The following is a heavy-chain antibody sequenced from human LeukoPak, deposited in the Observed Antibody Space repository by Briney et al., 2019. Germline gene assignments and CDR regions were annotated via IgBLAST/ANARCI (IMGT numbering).Heavy chain of an antibody. D-gene: IGHD3-10*01. CDR2: IYYTGST. Sequence: SETLSLTCTVSGASISPYHWSWIRQPPGKGLEWLGYIYYTGSTNYNPSLGSRVTISVDTSKNQFSLRLSSVTAADTAVYYCARDLTMVRGVVDAFDIWGQGTMVTVSS. V-gene: IGHV4-59*01. J-gene: IGHJ3*02. CDR1: GASISPYH. CDR3: ARDLTMVRGVVDAFDI.